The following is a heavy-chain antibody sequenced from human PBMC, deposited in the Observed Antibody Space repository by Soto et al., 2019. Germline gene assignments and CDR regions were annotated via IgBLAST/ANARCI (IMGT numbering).Heavy chain of an antibody. CDR2: IYYCGGT. Sequence: QVQLQESGPGLVKPSQTLSLTCTVSGGSISSGDYYWSWIRQPPGKGLEWIGYIYYCGGTYYNPSHKSRVTISVDTSKNQFSLKLSSVTAADTAVYYCARVPYYVGEYYFDYWGQGTLVTVSS. J-gene: IGHJ4*02. V-gene: IGHV4-30-4*01. CDR1: GGSISSGDYY. CDR3: ARVPYYVGEYYFDY. D-gene: IGHD3-10*02.